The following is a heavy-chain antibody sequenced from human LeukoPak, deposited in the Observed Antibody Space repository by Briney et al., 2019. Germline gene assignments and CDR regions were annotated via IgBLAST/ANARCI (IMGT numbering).Heavy chain of an antibody. CDR1: GITFSSYG. J-gene: IGHJ5*02. CDR2: IKQDGSEK. V-gene: IGHV3-7*01. CDR3: ARDGGIAVGGRTNWFDP. Sequence: GGSLRLSCAASGITFSSYGMSWVRQAPGKGLEWVANIKQDGSEKYYVDSVKGRFTISRDNAKNSLYLQMNSLRAEDTAVYYCARDGGIAVGGRTNWFDPWGQGTLVTVSS. D-gene: IGHD6-19*01.